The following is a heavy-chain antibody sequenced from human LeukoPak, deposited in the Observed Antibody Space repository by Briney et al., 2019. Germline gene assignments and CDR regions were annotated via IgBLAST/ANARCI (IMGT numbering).Heavy chain of an antibody. J-gene: IGHJ6*02. Sequence: SETLSLTCTVPGGSISSYYWSWIRQPPGKGLEWIGYIYYSGSTNYNPSLKSRVTISVDTSKNQFSLKLSSVTAADTAVYYCARVGYYGSGSYYPYYYYGMDVWGQGTTVTVSS. CDR2: IYYSGST. D-gene: IGHD3-10*01. CDR3: ARVGYYGSGSYYPYYYYGMDV. V-gene: IGHV4-59*01. CDR1: GGSISSYY.